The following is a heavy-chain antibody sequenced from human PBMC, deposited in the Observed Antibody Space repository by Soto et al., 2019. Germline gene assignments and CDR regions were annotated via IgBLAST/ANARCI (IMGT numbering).Heavy chain of an antibody. D-gene: IGHD6-13*01. CDR3: ARDLAAVPRAFDY. Sequence: SETLSLTCTVSGGSISSYFYIWVRQPPGKGLEWMGSVYYTGTTDYNPSLKSRVTISVDTSKTQFSLNLRSVTAADTAVYYCARDLAAVPRAFDYWGRGTLVTVS. CDR2: VYYTGTT. J-gene: IGHJ4*02. CDR1: GGSISSYF. V-gene: IGHV4-59*01.